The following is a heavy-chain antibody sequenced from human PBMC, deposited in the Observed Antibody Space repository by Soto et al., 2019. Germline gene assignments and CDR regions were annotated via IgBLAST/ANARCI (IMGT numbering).Heavy chain of an antibody. D-gene: IGHD3-3*01. CDR2: ISYDGSNK. J-gene: IGHJ6*02. CDR3: AKDLLKFAFWSGLTGYYYYGMYV. Sequence: PGGSLRLSCAASGFTFSRYGMHWVRQAPGKGLEWVAVISYDGSNKYYSDPVKGRFNISRDNSKNTLYLQMNSLRAEDTAVYYCAKDLLKFAFWSGLTGYYYYGMYVWGQGTTVTVSS. V-gene: IGHV3-30*18. CDR1: GFTFSRYG.